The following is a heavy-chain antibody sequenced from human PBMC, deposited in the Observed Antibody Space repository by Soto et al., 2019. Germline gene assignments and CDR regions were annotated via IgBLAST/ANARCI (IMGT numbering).Heavy chain of an antibody. D-gene: IGHD5-12*01. CDR3: AGGDIVAIFGMDV. V-gene: IGHV1-46*01. CDR1: GYTFTSYY. CDR2: INPSGGST. Sequence: ASVKVSCKASGYTFTSYYMHWVRQAPGQGLEWMGIINPSGGSTTYAQKFQGRVTMTRDTSTSTVYMELNSLRSEDTSVYYCAGGDIVAIFGMDVWGQGTTVTVSS. J-gene: IGHJ6*02.